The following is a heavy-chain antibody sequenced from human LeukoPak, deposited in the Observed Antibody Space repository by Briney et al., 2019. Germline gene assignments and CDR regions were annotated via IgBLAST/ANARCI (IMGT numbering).Heavy chain of an antibody. CDR1: GFTFSSFA. CDR3: ARDYGSGSYSHYGMDV. J-gene: IGHJ6*02. CDR2: ISYDGSNK. V-gene: IGHV3-30-3*01. Sequence: GGSLRLSCSASGFTFSSFAMHWVRQAPGKGLEWVAVISYDGSNKYYADSVKGRFTISRDNSKNTLYLQMNSLRAEDTAVYYCARDYGSGSYSHYGMDVWGQGTTVTVSS. D-gene: IGHD3-10*01.